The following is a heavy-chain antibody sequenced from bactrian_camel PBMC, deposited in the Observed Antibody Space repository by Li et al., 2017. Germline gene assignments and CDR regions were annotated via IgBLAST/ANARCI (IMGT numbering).Heavy chain of an antibody. CDR3: AAGWSYGTGTLLRRHYDY. Sequence: HVQLVESGGDLVQPGGSPRLSCAASGYTASFYCMGWFRQVAGKERELVGIRYIGSEVSFTYYVDSVTGRFTISQDNAKKTTYLQMDQLRTEDTAIYYCAAGWSYGTGTLLRRHYDYWGQGTQVTVS. CDR2: RYIGSEVSFT. J-gene: IGHJ4*01. CDR1: GYTASFYC. V-gene: IGHV3-2*01. D-gene: IGHD3*01.